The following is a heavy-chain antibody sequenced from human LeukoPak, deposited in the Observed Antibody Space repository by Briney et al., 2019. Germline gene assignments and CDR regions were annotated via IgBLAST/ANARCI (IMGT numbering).Heavy chain of an antibody. J-gene: IGHJ6*03. Sequence: ASVKVSCKASGGTFSSYAISWVRQAPGQGLEWMGGIIPIFGTANYAQKFQGRVTITADESTSTAYMELSSLRSEDTAVYYCATHHIYDFWSGYHYYYYYMDVWGKGTTVTVSS. V-gene: IGHV1-69*13. CDR1: GGTFSSYA. CDR3: ATHHIYDFWSGYHYYYYYMDV. CDR2: IIPIFGTA. D-gene: IGHD3-3*01.